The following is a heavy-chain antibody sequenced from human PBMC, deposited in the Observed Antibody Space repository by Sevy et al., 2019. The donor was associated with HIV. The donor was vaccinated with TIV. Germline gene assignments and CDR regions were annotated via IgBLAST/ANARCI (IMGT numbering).Heavy chain of an antibody. CDR3: ITDPAYRGYDEEVINYYFYGTDV. Sequence: GGSLRLSCTASGFTFSSAWMSWVRQAPGKGLEWVGRIKSEFDGGAIDYAAPVKGRFSISREDSKTTVYLQMNSLKTDDTAVYYCITDPAYRGYDEEVINYYFYGTDVWGQGTTVTVSS. CDR1: GFTFSSAW. CDR2: IKSEFDGGAI. V-gene: IGHV3-15*01. J-gene: IGHJ6*02. D-gene: IGHD5-12*01.